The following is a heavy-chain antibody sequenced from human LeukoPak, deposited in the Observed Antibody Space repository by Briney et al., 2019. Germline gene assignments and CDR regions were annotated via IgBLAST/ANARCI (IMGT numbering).Heavy chain of an antibody. CDR1: GFTFSSYS. CDR2: ISSSSSYI. V-gene: IGHV3-21*01. D-gene: IGHD2-15*01. Sequence: GGALRLSCAASGFTFSSYSMNWVRQAPGKGLEWVSSISSSSSYIYYADSVKGRFTISRDNAKNSLYLQMNSLRAEDTAVYYCARSDCSGGNCYRYWGQGTLVTVSS. J-gene: IGHJ4*02. CDR3: ARSDCSGGNCYRY.